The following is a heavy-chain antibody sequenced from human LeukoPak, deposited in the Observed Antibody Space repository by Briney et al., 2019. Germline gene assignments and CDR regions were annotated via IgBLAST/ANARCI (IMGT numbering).Heavy chain of an antibody. J-gene: IGHJ3*02. CDR3: ARGPFRGTGDGAFDI. V-gene: IGHV4-59*02. Sequence: SETLSLTCTVSGGSVSSYYWSWIRQPPGKGLEWMGYTYYSGSTNYNPSLTSRVTISVDTSKNQFSLRLSSVTAADTAIYYCARGPFRGTGDGAFDIWGQGTMVTVSA. D-gene: IGHD4-17*01. CDR2: TYYSGST. CDR1: GGSVSSYY.